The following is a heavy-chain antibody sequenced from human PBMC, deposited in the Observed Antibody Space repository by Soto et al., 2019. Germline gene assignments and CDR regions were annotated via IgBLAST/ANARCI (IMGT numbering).Heavy chain of an antibody. J-gene: IGHJ4*02. D-gene: IGHD3-3*01. CDR3: ARDGEGSYYESPDY. CDR2: ISYDGSNK. Sequence: QVQLVESGGGVVQPGRSLRLSCAASGFTFSSYAMHWVRQAPGKGLEWVAVISYDGSNKYYADSVKGRFTISRDNSXNTLYLQRNSLRAEDTAVYYCARDGEGSYYESPDYWGQGTLVTVSS. V-gene: IGHV3-30-3*01. CDR1: GFTFSSYA.